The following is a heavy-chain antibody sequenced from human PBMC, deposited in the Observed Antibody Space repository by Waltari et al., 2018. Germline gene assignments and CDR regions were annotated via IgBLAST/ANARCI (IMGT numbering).Heavy chain of an antibody. Sequence: QVQLQESGPGLVKPSQTLSLTCTVSGGSISSGRYYWSWIRPPAGKGLEWIGYIYTSGSTNYNPSLKSRVTISVDTSKNQFSLKLSSVTAADTAVYYCARERGVVVVAANGDAFDIWGQGTMVTVSS. CDR1: GGSISSGRYY. D-gene: IGHD2-15*01. V-gene: IGHV4-61*09. CDR3: ARERGVVVVAANGDAFDI. CDR2: IYTSGST. J-gene: IGHJ3*02.